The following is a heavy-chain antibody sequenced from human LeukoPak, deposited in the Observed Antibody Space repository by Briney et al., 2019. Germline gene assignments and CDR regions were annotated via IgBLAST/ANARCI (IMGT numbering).Heavy chain of an antibody. D-gene: IGHD3-9*01. V-gene: IGHV1-8*01. Sequence: ASVKVSCKASGYTFTSYDINWVRQATGQGLEWMGWVNPNSGNTGYAQKFQGRVTMTRNTSISTAYMELSSLRSEDTAVYYCARAHYDILTGYLRRLSPAPIYFDYWGQGTLVTVSS. J-gene: IGHJ4*02. CDR2: VNPNSGNT. CDR3: ARAHYDILTGYLRRLSPAPIYFDY. CDR1: GYTFTSYD.